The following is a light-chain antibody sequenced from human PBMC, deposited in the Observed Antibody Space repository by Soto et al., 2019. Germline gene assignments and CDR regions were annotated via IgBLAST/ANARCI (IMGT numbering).Light chain of an antibody. CDR2: KAS. V-gene: IGKV1-5*03. CDR3: QQYNIYPRT. CDR1: QSVDTW. Sequence: DIQMTQFPSTLSASVGDRVTITCRASQSVDTWLAWYQQKPGKAPSLVIYKASNLESGVPSRFSGSGSGTEFTLTIRSLQPDDFATYYCQQYNIYPRTFGQGTKVEVK. J-gene: IGKJ1*01.